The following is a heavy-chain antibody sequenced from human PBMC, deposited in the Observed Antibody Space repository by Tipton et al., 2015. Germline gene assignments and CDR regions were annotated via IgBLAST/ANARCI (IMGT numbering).Heavy chain of an antibody. D-gene: IGHD6-19*01. CDR3: ARRADVAGTSALHY. Sequence: LRLSCTTSGVTFADYPVSWIRQPPGKGLEWIGEINHSGSTNYNPSLKSRVIISVDTSKRQISLKVSSVTAADTAVYYCARRADVAGTSALHYWGQGTLVTVSS. J-gene: IGHJ4*02. CDR1: GVTFADYP. V-gene: IGHV4-34*08. CDR2: INHSGST.